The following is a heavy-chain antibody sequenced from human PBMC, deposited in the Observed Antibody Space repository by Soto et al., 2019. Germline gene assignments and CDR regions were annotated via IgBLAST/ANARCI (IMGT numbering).Heavy chain of an antibody. CDR2: VSYDGDDK. V-gene: IGHV3-30*18. D-gene: IGHD3-10*01. CDR3: AKDIAMVRGVIIDMDV. Sequence: GGSLRLSCAASGFTFSNYGMHWVRQAPGKGLEWVAVVSYDGDDKYYADSVKGRFTISRDNSKNTVYLEMNSLRAEDTAVYYCAKDIAMVRGVIIDMDVWGQGTKVTVYS. CDR1: GFTFSNYG. J-gene: IGHJ6*02.